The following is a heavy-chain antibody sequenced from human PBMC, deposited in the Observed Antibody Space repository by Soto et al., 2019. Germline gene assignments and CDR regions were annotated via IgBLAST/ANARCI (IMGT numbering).Heavy chain of an antibody. CDR2: ITSTADTYAT. V-gene: IGHV3-73*01. CDR3: TGSLSFAFDI. Sequence: EVQLVESGGGLVQPGGSLKLSCAASGFSFSDSVMHWVRQVSGKGLEWVGRITSTADTYATAYTASVKGRFTVSRDDSKNTAYLQMNSLKTEDTAGYYCTGSLSFAFDIWGQGTMVHVSS. J-gene: IGHJ3*02. CDR1: GFSFSDSV.